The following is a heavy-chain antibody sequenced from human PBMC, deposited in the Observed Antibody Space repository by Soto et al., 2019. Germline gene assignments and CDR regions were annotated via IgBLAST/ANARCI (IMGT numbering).Heavy chain of an antibody. J-gene: IGHJ6*03. Sequence: QVQLQQWGAGLLKPSETLSLTCAVYGGSFSGYYWSWIRQPPGKGLEWIGEINHSGSTNYNPSHKSRVTISVDTSKNQFSLKLSSVTAADTAVYYCARSSSWYPDYYYYMDVWGKGTTVTVSS. V-gene: IGHV4-34*01. CDR1: GGSFSGYY. CDR3: ARSSSWYPDYYYYMDV. CDR2: INHSGST. D-gene: IGHD6-13*01.